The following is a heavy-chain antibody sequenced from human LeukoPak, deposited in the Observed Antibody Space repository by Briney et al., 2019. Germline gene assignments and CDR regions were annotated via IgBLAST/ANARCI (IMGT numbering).Heavy chain of an antibody. Sequence: KPSETLSLTCTVSGISITTYYWSWIRQPPGKGLEWIGLIHYSGSTTYNPSLKSRVTISIDTSKNQFSLHLSSVTAADTAVYYCARDIREVGDSHYFDYWGRGALATVTS. CDR2: IHYSGST. D-gene: IGHD1-26*01. J-gene: IGHJ4*02. CDR3: ARDIREVGDSHYFDY. V-gene: IGHV4-59*01. CDR1: GISITTYY.